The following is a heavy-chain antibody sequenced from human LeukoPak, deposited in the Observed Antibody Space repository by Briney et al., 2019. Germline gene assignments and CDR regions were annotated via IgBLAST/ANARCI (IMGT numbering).Heavy chain of an antibody. CDR2: MYHTGGF. D-gene: IGHD3-16*02. CDR1: GGSISSSNW. Sequence: PSGTLSLTCAVSGGSISSSNWWTWVRQPPGQGLEWIGEMYHTGGFNYNPSLKSRVTISLDKSQNQFSLMLSSVTAADTAVYYCARYRRDGHTFDYWGQGTLVTVSS. V-gene: IGHV4-4*02. CDR3: ARYRRDGHTFDY. J-gene: IGHJ4*02.